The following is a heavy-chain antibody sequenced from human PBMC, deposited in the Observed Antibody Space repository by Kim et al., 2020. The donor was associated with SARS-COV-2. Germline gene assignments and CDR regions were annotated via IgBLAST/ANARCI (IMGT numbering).Heavy chain of an antibody. CDR1: GGTFSSYA. CDR3: ARLSRYYGSGSRNSSLGY. J-gene: IGHJ4*02. Sequence: SVKVSCKASGGTFSSYAISWVRQAPGQGLEWMGRIIPILGIANYAQKFQGRVTITADKSTSTAYMELSSLRSEDTAVYYCARLSRYYGSGSRNSSLGYWGQGTLVTVSS. D-gene: IGHD3-10*01. V-gene: IGHV1-69*04. CDR2: IIPILGIA.